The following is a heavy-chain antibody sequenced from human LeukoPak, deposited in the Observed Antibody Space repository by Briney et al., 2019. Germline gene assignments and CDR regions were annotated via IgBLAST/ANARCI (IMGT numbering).Heavy chain of an antibody. Sequence: GASVKVSCKASGYTFTSYGISWVRQMPGEGLEWMGIIYPGDSETRYSPSFQGQVTISADKSITTAYLQWGRLKASDTAMYYCTRSPRDGYHDAFDIWGQGTMVTVFS. CDR3: TRSPRDGYHDAFDI. CDR2: IYPGDSET. CDR1: GYTFTSYG. D-gene: IGHD5-24*01. J-gene: IGHJ3*02. V-gene: IGHV5-51*03.